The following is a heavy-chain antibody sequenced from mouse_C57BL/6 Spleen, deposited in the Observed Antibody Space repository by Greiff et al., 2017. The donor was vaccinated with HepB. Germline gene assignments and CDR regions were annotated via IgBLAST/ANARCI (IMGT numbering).Heavy chain of an antibody. J-gene: IGHJ1*03. CDR2: IYPGNSDT. CDR1: GYTFTSYW. Sequence: EVKLVESGTVLARPGASVKMSCKTSGYTFTSYWMHWVKQRPGQGLEWIGAIYPGNSDTSYNQKFKGKAKLTAVTSASTAYMELSSLTNEDSAVYYCTRPPHYYGSSYWYFDVWGTGTTVTVSS. V-gene: IGHV1-5*01. CDR3: TRPPHYYGSSYWYFDV. D-gene: IGHD1-1*01.